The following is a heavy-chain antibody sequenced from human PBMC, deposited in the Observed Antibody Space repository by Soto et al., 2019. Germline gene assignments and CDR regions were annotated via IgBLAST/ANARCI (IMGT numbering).Heavy chain of an antibody. J-gene: IGHJ3*02. V-gene: IGHV3-30-3*01. CDR3: ARATSGWYKDAIDI. Sequence: GGSLRLSCAASGFTFSSYAMHWVRQAPGKGLERVAVISYDGSNKYYADSVKGRFTISRDNSKNTLYLQMNSLRAEDTAVYYCARATSGWYKDAIDIWGQGTMVT. D-gene: IGHD6-19*01. CDR1: GFTFSSYA. CDR2: ISYDGSNK.